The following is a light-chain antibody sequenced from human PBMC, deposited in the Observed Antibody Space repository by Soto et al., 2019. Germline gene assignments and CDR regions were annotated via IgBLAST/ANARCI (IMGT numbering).Light chain of an antibody. Sequence: QSVLTQPPSVSAAPGQTVTISCSGSSSNIGNNYVSWYQQLPGTAPKLLIYDNNKRPSGIPDRFSGSKSGTSATLGITGLQTGDESDYYCRTWDSSLSAGVFGTGAKVTVL. CDR1: SSNIGNNY. V-gene: IGLV1-51*01. CDR2: DNN. CDR3: RTWDSSLSAGV. J-gene: IGLJ1*01.